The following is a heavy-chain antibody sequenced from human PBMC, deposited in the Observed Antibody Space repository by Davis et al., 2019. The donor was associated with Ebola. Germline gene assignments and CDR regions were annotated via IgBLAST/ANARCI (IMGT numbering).Heavy chain of an antibody. CDR2: ISTTSTYI. Sequence: GGSLRLSCAASGFTFSDSTMNWVRQAPGKGLEWVSSISTTSTYIYYSDSVKGRFTISRDNAKNTLYLQMNSLRAEDTAVYYCAKSVYDPPDVWGQGTTVTVSS. D-gene: IGHD5/OR15-5a*01. CDR3: AKSVYDPPDV. V-gene: IGHV3-21*01. J-gene: IGHJ6*02. CDR1: GFTFSDST.